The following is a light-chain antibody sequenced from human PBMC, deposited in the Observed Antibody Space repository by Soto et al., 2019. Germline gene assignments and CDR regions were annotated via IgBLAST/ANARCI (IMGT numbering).Light chain of an antibody. CDR2: AAS. V-gene: IGKV3-20*01. Sequence: EIVLTQSPGTLSLSPGERATLSCRASQRISSSYLAWYQQKPGQAPRLLIYAASSRATGIPDRFSGSGSGTDFTLTISRLEPEDFAVYFCQQYASAPLTFGQGTKVEVK. CDR3: QQYASAPLT. J-gene: IGKJ1*01. CDR1: QRISSSY.